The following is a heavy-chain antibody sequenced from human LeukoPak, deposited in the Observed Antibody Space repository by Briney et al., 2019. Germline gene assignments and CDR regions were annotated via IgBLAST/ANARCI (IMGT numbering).Heavy chain of an antibody. Sequence: PGGSLRLSCAASGFTFSSYAMNWVRRAPGKGLEWVSAIRGSGDTSYYADSVKGRFTISRDNSKNTLYLQLNSLSAEDTAVYYCAKGVGSSWLRSLGFDSWSQGTLVTVSS. J-gene: IGHJ4*02. CDR2: IRGSGDTS. CDR1: GFTFSSYA. D-gene: IGHD6-13*01. CDR3: AKGVGSSWLRSLGFDS. V-gene: IGHV3-23*01.